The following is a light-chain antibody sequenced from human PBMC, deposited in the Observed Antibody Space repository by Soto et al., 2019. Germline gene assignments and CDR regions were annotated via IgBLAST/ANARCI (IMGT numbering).Light chain of an antibody. Sequence: EIMVTQSPATLSVSPGERATLSCRASQSVGNNFAWYQQKPGQAPRLLIFATSTRATGVPARFSGSGSGTEFTLTISSLESEDFAVYYCQQYGDCPLTFGGGAKVEIE. CDR3: QQYGDCPLT. J-gene: IGKJ4*01. CDR1: QSVGNN. CDR2: ATS. V-gene: IGKV3-15*01.